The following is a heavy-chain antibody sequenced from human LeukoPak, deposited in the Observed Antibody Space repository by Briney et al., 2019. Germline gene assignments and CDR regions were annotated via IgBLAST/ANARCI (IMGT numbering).Heavy chain of an antibody. V-gene: IGHV4-30-4*08. CDR1: GGSISSGDYY. Sequence: PSETLSLTCTVSGGSISSGDYYWSWIRQPPGKGLEWIGHIYYSGSPYYNPSLKSRVTISVDTSKNQFSLKLSSVTAADTAVYYCARALWEPTENYYYYMDVWGKGTTVTVSS. CDR2: IYYSGSP. CDR3: ARALWEPTENYYYYMDV. D-gene: IGHD1-26*01. J-gene: IGHJ6*03.